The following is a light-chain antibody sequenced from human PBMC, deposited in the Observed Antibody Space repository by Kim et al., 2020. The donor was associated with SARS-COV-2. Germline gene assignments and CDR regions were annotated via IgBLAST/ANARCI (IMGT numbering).Light chain of an antibody. V-gene: IGKV3-11*01. CDR2: DAS. CDR3: QQRSNSYT. CDR1: QSVSSY. Sequence: LSLSPGERATLSCRASQSVSSYLAWYQQKPGQAPRLLIYDASNRATGIPARFSGSGSGTDFTLTISSLEPEDFAVYYCQQRSNSYTFGQGTKLE. J-gene: IGKJ2*01.